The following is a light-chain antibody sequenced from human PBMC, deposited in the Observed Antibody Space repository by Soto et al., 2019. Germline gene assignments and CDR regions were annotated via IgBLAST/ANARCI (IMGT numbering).Light chain of an antibody. V-gene: IGLV2-14*01. CDR2: GVS. CDR1: ASDIGNYNY. CDR3: SSYTSGSSHYV. J-gene: IGLJ1*01. Sequence: QSALTQPASVSGSPGQSITISCTGTASDIGNYNYVSWYQLHPGKAPKLLIYGVSNRPSGVSNRFSGSKSGNAASLTISGLQAEDEADYHCSSYTSGSSHYVFGTGTKLTVL.